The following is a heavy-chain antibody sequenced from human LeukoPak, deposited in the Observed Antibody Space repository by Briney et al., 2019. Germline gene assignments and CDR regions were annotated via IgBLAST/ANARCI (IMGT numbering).Heavy chain of an antibody. V-gene: IGHV1-58*02. CDR1: GFTFTSSA. CDR2: IVVGRGNT. J-gene: IGHJ6*01. D-gene: IGHD5-18*01. CDR3: AADSGYSSFRRKNGMDV. Sequence: SVKVSCKASGFTFTSSAMQWVRQARGQRLEWIGWIVVGRGNTNYAQKFQERVTITRDMSTSTAYMELSSLRSEDTAVYYCAADSGYSSFRRKNGMDVWGQGTTVTVSS.